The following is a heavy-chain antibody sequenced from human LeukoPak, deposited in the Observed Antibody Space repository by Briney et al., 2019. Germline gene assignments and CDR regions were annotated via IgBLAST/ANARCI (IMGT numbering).Heavy chain of an antibody. Sequence: GGSLRLSCAASGFTFSSYWMSWVRQAPGKGLEWVANIKQDGSEKYYVDSVKGRFTISRDNAKSSLYLQMSSLRAEDTAVYYCARDPYYDFWSGYHHFDYWGQGTLVTVSS. CDR3: ARDPYYDFWSGYHHFDY. CDR2: IKQDGSEK. J-gene: IGHJ4*02. CDR1: GFTFSSYW. V-gene: IGHV3-7*01. D-gene: IGHD3-3*01.